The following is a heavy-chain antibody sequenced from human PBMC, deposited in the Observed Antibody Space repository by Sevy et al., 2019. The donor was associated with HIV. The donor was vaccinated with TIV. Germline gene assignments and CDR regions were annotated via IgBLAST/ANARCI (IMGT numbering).Heavy chain of an antibody. CDR1: GFTFSRYT. V-gene: IGHV3-21*01. J-gene: IGHJ4*02. D-gene: IGHD2-2*01. CDR3: ARDAGCSSTSCLLYFDY. Sequence: GGSLRLSCAASGFTFSRYTMNWVRQAPGKGLEWVSSISSSSSYIYYADSVKGRFTISRDNAKNSLYLQMNSLRAEDTAVYYCARDAGCSSTSCLLYFDYWGQGTLVTVSS. CDR2: ISSSSSYI.